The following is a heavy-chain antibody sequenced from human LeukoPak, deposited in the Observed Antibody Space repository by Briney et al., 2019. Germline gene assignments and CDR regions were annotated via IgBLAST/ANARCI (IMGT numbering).Heavy chain of an antibody. J-gene: IGHJ4*02. CDR3: ARSRGYFDY. Sequence: SETLSLTCTVSGGSISGYYWSWIRQPPGKGLEWIGYIYYSGSTNYNPSLKSRVTISVDTSKNQFSLKLSSVTAADTALYYCARSRGYFDYWGQGTLVTVSS. CDR1: GGSISGYY. D-gene: IGHD6-13*01. V-gene: IGHV4-59*01. CDR2: IYYSGST.